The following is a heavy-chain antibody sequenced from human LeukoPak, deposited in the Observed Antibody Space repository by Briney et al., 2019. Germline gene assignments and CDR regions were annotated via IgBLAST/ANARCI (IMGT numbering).Heavy chain of an antibody. CDR1: GYTFTGYY. CDR3: ARDIVGATGYGY. D-gene: IGHD1-26*01. CDR2: ISAYNGNT. V-gene: IGHV1-18*04. J-gene: IGHJ4*02. Sequence: GASVKVSCKASGYTFTGYYMHWVRQAPGQGLEWMGWISAYNGNTNYAQKLQGRVTMTTDTSTSTAYMELRSLRSDDTAVYYCARDIVGATGYGYWGQGTLVTVSS.